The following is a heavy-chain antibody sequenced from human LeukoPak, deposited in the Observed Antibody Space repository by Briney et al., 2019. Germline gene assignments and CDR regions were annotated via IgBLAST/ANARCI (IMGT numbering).Heavy chain of an antibody. CDR3: ARDAVVVPAAADY. Sequence: SVKVSCKASGGTFGSYAISWVRQAPGQGLEWMGRIIPILGIANYAQKFQGRVTITADKSTSTAYMELSSLRSEDTAVYYCARDAVVVPAAADYWGQGTLVTVSS. D-gene: IGHD2-2*01. V-gene: IGHV1-69*04. CDR2: IIPILGIA. J-gene: IGHJ4*02. CDR1: GGTFGSYA.